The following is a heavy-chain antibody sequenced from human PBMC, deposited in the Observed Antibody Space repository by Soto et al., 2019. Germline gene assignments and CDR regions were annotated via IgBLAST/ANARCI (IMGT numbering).Heavy chain of an antibody. CDR2: ISAHNGNT. J-gene: IGHJ4*02. D-gene: IGHD1-1*01. V-gene: IGHV1-18*01. CDR3: ARGRYGDY. Sequence: QVHLLQSGAELKKPEASVKVSGKGSGYAFTTYGITWVRQAPGQGLEWMGWISAHNGNTNYAQKLQGRVTVTRDTSTSTAYMELRSLRSDDTAVYYCARGRYGDYWGQGALVTVSS. CDR1: GYAFTTYG.